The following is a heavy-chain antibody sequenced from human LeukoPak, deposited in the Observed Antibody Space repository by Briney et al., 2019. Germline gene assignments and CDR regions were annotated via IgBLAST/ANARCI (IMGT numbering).Heavy chain of an antibody. CDR2: IRYDGSNK. V-gene: IGHV3-30*02. J-gene: IGHJ3*02. Sequence: GGSLRLSCAASGFTFSSYGMHWVRQAPGKGLEWVALIRYDGSNKYYADSVKGRFTISRDNAKNSLYLQMNSLRAEDTAVYYCARAKRNAFDIWGQGTMVTVSS. CDR1: GFTFSSYG. CDR3: ARAKRNAFDI.